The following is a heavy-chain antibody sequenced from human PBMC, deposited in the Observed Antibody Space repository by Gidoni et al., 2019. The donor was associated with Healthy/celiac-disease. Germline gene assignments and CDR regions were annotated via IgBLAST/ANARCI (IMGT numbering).Heavy chain of an antibody. V-gene: IGHV3-33*01. CDR1: GFTFSSYG. D-gene: IGHD6-19*01. CDR2: IWYDGSNK. CDR3: ARDLLQTVAGAFDI. Sequence: QVQLVESGGGVVQPGRSLRLSCAASGFTFSSYGMHWVRQAPGKGLEWGAVIWYDGSNKYYADSVKGRFTISRDNSKNTLYLQMNSLRAEDTAVYYCARDLLQTVAGAFDIWGQGTMVTVSS. J-gene: IGHJ3*02.